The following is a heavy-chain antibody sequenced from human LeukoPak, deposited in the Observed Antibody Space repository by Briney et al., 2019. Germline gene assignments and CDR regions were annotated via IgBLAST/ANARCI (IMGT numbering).Heavy chain of an antibody. CDR3: AINFSVRGVIRPYYFDY. J-gene: IGHJ4*02. Sequence: GASVKVSCKASGYTFTSYDINWVRQATGQGLEWMGWMNPNSGNTGYAQKFQGRVTITRNTSISTAYMELSSLRSEDTAVYYCAINFSVRGVIRPYYFDYWGQGTLVTVSS. D-gene: IGHD3-10*01. V-gene: IGHV1-8*03. CDR1: GYTFTSYD. CDR2: MNPNSGNT.